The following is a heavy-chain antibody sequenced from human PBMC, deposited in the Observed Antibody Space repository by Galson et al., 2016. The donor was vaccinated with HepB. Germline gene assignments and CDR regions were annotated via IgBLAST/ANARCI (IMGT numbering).Heavy chain of an antibody. D-gene: IGHD2-2*01. CDR2: ISGRGGST. CDR3: ARTVVPAAPLAEVRRLNYYGMDV. J-gene: IGHJ6*02. V-gene: IGHV3-23*01. Sequence: MSWVRQAPGKGLEWVSGISGRGGSTSDADSVKGRFTISRDNSKNTLYLQMNSLRAEDTAVYYCARTVVPAAPLAEVRRLNYYGMDVWGQGTTVTVSS.